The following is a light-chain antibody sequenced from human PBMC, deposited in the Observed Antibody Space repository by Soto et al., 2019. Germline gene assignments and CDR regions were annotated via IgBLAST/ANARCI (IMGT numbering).Light chain of an antibody. CDR2: EDD. V-gene: IGLV6-57*04. J-gene: IGLJ2*01. CDR3: CSYAGSSSVV. CDR1: RGSIADNY. Sequence: NFMLTQPHSVSESPGKTVTISCTRSRGSIADNYVQWYQQRPGSAPTTLIYEDDQRLSGVPDRFSGSKSGNTASLTISGLQAEDEADYYCCSYAGSSSVVFGGGTKVTVL.